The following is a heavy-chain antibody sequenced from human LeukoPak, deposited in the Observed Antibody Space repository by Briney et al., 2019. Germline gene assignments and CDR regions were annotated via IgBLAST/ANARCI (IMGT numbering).Heavy chain of an antibody. Sequence: GGSLRLSCAASGFTFNNFNMDWVRQAPGKGLEWVSSISSRSSSIYYADSVKGRFTISRDNAKNSLYLQMSSLRAEDTAVYFCARAGGVFGVFSTFDYWGQGTLVTVSS. V-gene: IGHV3-21*01. CDR1: GFTFNNFN. CDR2: ISSRSSSI. D-gene: IGHD3-3*01. CDR3: ARAGGVFGVFSTFDY. J-gene: IGHJ4*02.